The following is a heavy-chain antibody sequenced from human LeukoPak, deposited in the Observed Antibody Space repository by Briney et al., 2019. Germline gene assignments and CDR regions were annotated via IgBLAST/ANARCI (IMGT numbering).Heavy chain of an antibody. J-gene: IGHJ4*02. Sequence: GGSLRLSCAASGFTFSSYWMHWVRQAPGKGLVWVSRINSDGSSTSYADSVKGRFTISRDNAKNTLYLQMNSLRAEDTAVYYCARDLYPTQYYYDSSGSFDYWGQGTLVTVSS. D-gene: IGHD3-22*01. CDR3: ARDLYPTQYYYDSSGSFDY. V-gene: IGHV3-74*01. CDR2: INSDGSST. CDR1: GFTFSSYW.